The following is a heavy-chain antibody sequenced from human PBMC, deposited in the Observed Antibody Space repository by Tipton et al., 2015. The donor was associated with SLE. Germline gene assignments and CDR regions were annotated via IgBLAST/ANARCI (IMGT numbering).Heavy chain of an antibody. CDR1: GFTGSSNY. D-gene: IGHD3-22*01. Sequence: SLRLSCAASGFTGSSNYMSWVRQAPGKGLEWVSVIYSGGSTYYADSVKGRFTISRDNSKNTLYLQMNSLRAEDTAVYYCARGGYYDSSGYYYDPRFDYWGQGTLVTVSS. CDR2: IYSGGST. J-gene: IGHJ4*02. V-gene: IGHV3-66*02. CDR3: ARGGYYDSSGYYYDPRFDY.